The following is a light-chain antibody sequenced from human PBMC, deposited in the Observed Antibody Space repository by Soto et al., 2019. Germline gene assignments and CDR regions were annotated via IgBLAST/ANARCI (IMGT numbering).Light chain of an antibody. CDR3: SSGDDSRTGVV. Sequence: VVTQPPSASGTPGQRVTISCSGSDSNIGRNTVNWYQHLPGTAPKLVIFSHNKRPSGVPDRFSGSTSGTSASLAISDLQSEDEAYYYCSSGDDSRTGVVFGGGTKLTVL. J-gene: IGLJ3*02. V-gene: IGLV1-44*01. CDR1: DSNIGRNT. CDR2: SHN.